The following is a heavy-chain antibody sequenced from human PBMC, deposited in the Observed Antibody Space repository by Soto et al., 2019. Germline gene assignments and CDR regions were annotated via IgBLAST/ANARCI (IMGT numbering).Heavy chain of an antibody. CDR3: ARTDGDLDV. V-gene: IGHV1-8*01. D-gene: IGHD4-17*01. Sequence: QVQLVQSGAEVKKPGASVKVFCKASGYTFSSYDINWVRQATGQGLEWMGWMNPKSGHTGSAQKFQGRVTMTRDTSISTAYMELSSLRSEDTAIYYCARTDGDLDVWGQGTTVTVSS. CDR2: MNPKSGHT. CDR1: GYTFSSYD. J-gene: IGHJ6*02.